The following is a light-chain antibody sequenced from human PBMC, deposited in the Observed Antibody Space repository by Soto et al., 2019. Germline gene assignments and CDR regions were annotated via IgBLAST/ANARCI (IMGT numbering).Light chain of an antibody. V-gene: IGKV1-27*01. CDR1: QGISKY. J-gene: IGKJ3*01. Sequence: DVQMTQSPSSLSASVGDRVTITCRASQGISKYLAWYQQKPGKVPKLLIYAASTLQSGVPSRFSGSGSGTDSTLSISSLQPQHVATYSCQKYNSAPFTFGLVTKVHI. CDR2: AAS. CDR3: QKYNSAPFT.